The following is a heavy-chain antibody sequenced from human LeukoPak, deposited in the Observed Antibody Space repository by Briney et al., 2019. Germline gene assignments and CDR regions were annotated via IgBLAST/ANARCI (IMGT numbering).Heavy chain of an antibody. Sequence: GGSLRLSCAASGFIFSTYSMHWVRQAPGKGLEWVSYISSTGSSIYYADSVRGRFTISRDNAKNSLYLQMNSLRVEDTAVYFCVRDDGAYYQHSMDVWGKGTTVTVSS. D-gene: IGHD3-16*01. CDR2: ISSTGSSI. CDR1: GFIFSTYS. CDR3: VRDDGAYYQHSMDV. J-gene: IGHJ6*03. V-gene: IGHV3-48*04.